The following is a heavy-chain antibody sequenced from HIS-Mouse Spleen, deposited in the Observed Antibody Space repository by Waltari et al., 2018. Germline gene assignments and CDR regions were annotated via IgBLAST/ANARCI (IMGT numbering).Heavy chain of an antibody. CDR1: GYTFTRYD. CDR2: MNPNSGNT. Sequence: VQLVPSGAEVKKPGASVKVPCMASGYTFTRYDINWVRQATGQGLEWMGWMNPNSGNTGYAQKFQGRVTMTRNTSISTAYMELSSLRSEDTAVYYCARGHDYSNYFDYWGQGTLVTVSS. J-gene: IGHJ4*02. CDR3: ARGHDYSNYFDY. V-gene: IGHV1-8*01. D-gene: IGHD4-4*01.